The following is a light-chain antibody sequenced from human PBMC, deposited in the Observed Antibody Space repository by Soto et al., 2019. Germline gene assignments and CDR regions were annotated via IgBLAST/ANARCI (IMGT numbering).Light chain of an antibody. Sequence: DIQMTQSPSTLSASVGDRVTITCRASRSVSTSLAWYQKKPGKAPKLLIYKASTLKSGVPSRFSGSGSGTEFTLTISSLQPDDFAVYYCQQYNNWPPITFGQGTRLEI. CDR1: RSVSTS. V-gene: IGKV1-5*03. CDR2: KAS. CDR3: QQYNNWPPIT. J-gene: IGKJ5*01.